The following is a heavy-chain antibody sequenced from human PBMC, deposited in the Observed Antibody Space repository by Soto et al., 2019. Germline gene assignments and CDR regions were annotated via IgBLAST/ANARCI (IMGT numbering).Heavy chain of an antibody. D-gene: IGHD2-2*02. J-gene: IGHJ5*02. CDR3: AAIPRGRRFWGWFGP. CDR1: GGSVISDSYW. Sequence: PSETLSLTCTVSGGSVISDSYWWTWIRQSPGKGLEWVGYINYSGFTKYNPSLESRVTVSVDTSKSQFSLNLNSVTAADTAMYYCAAIPRGRRFWGWFGPWGLVTLVSVS. CDR2: INYSGFT. V-gene: IGHV4-61*01.